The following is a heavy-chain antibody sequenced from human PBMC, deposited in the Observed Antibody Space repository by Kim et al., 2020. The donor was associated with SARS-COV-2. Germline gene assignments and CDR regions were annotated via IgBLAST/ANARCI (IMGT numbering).Heavy chain of an antibody. D-gene: IGHD1-26*01. Sequence: SETLSLTCTVSGGSISSGGYYWSWIRQHPGKGLEWIGYIYYSGSTYYNPSLKSRVTISVDTSKNQFSLKLSSVTAADTAVYYCATSGSYPGTIDYWGQGTLVTVSS. V-gene: IGHV4-31*03. CDR3: ATSGSYPGTIDY. CDR1: GGSISSGGYY. J-gene: IGHJ4*02. CDR2: IYYSGST.